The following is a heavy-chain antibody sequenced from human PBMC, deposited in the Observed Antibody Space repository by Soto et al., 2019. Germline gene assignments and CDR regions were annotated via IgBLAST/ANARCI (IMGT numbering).Heavy chain of an antibody. Sequence: GASVKVSCKASGYTFTSYYMHWVRQAPGQGLEWMGIINPSGGSTSYAQKFQGRVTMTRDTSTSTVYMELSSLRSEDTAVYYCARVMVRKFGSGTSWPYGFDVWGQGTTVTVSS. J-gene: IGHJ6*02. D-gene: IGHD3-10*01. CDR1: GYTFTSYY. V-gene: IGHV1-46*01. CDR2: INPSGGST. CDR3: ARVMVRKFGSGTSWPYGFDV.